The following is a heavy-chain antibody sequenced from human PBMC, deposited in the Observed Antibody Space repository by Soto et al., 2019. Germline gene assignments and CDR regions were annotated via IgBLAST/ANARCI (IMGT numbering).Heavy chain of an antibody. V-gene: IGHV3-30-3*01. CDR3: ATDYGDYALYYYYGMDV. Sequence: AGGSLRLSCAASGFTFSSYAMHWVRQAPGKGLEWVAVISYDGSNKYYADSVKGRFTISRDNSKNTLYLQMNSLRAEDTAVYYCATDYGDYALYYYYGMDVWGQGTTVTVSS. D-gene: IGHD4-17*01. CDR1: GFTFSSYA. CDR2: ISYDGSNK. J-gene: IGHJ6*02.